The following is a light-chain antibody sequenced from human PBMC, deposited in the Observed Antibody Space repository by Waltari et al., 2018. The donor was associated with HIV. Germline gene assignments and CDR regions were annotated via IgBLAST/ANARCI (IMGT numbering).Light chain of an antibody. J-gene: IGLJ3*02. CDR3: CSYAGSNSWV. Sequence: QSALTQPASVSGSPGQSITISCSGTSSDLGSYNLVSWYQQDPGKAPKLMIYDVNKRPSGVSNRFSGSKSGTTASLTISGLQAEDEADYYCCSYAGSNSWVFGGGTKLTVL. V-gene: IGLV2-23*02. CDR1: SSDLGSYNL. CDR2: DVN.